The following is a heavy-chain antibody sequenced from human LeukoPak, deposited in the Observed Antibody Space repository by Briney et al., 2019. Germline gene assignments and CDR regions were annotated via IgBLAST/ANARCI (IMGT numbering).Heavy chain of an antibody. CDR1: GFTVSSNY. V-gene: IGHV3-66*01. Sequence: GGSLRLSCAASGFTVSSNYMSWVRQAPGKGLEWVSVIYSGGSTYYADSVKGRFTISRDNSKNTLYLQMNSLRAEDTAEYYCAREPPDSGYSYGYEYYFDYWGQGTLVTVSS. J-gene: IGHJ4*02. CDR3: AREPPDSGYSYGYEYYFDY. CDR2: IYSGGST. D-gene: IGHD5-18*01.